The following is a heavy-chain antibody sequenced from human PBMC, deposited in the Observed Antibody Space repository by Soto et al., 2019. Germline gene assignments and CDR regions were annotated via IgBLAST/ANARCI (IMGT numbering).Heavy chain of an antibody. CDR2: IYYSGST. CDR3: ARSIASTLSNSYQFDY. D-gene: IGHD4-4*01. CDR1: GGSIRSGGYY. Sequence: SQALSLPCTVSGGSIRSGGYYWSWIRQDPGKGLEWIGYIYYSGSTYYNPSLKSRVTISVDTSKNQFSLKLSSVTAADTAVYYCARSIASTLSNSYQFDYWGQGSPVTVSA. J-gene: IGHJ4*02. V-gene: IGHV4-31*03.